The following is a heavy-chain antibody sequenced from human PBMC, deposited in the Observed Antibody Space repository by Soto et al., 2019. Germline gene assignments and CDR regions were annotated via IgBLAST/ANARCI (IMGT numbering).Heavy chain of an antibody. CDR2: IIPIFGTA. J-gene: IGHJ4*02. CDR1: GGTFSSYA. Sequence: QVQLVQSGAEVKKPGSSVKVSCKASGGTFSSYAISGVRQSPGHGREWLGGIIPIFGTANYAQKFQGRVTITADESTSTAYMELRSLRSEDTAVYYCARDRMYYDYFCWSYRLDYCGQGTLVSVSS. CDR3: ARDRMYYDYFCWSYRLDY. D-gene: IGHD3-16*02. V-gene: IGHV1-69*12.